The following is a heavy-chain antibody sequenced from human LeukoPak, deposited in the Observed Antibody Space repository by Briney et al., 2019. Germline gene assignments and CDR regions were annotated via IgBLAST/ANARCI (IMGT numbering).Heavy chain of an antibody. Sequence: GGSLRLSCAASGFKFSSYSMNWVRQAPGKGLEWVSSISSSSSYIYYADSVKGRFTISRDNAKNSLYLQMNSLRAEDTAVYYCARSPEIYFMDVWGKGTTVTVSS. V-gene: IGHV3-21*01. J-gene: IGHJ6*03. CDR1: GFKFSSYS. CDR2: ISSSSSYI. D-gene: IGHD5-24*01. CDR3: ARSPEIYFMDV.